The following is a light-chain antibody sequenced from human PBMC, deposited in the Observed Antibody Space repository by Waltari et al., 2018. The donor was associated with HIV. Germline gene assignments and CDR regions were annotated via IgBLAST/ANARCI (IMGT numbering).Light chain of an antibody. Sequence: QSVLTQPPSVSGAPGQRVIISCTGSSSNIGAREDVPWYQQLPGAVPNVLIYGNTNRPSGVPDRFSGSKSGASASLAIAGLQTDDEADYYCQSYDNSLNAVVFGGGTRLTVL. CDR1: SSNIGARED. V-gene: IGLV1-40*01. CDR3: QSYDNSLNAVV. CDR2: GNT. J-gene: IGLJ2*01.